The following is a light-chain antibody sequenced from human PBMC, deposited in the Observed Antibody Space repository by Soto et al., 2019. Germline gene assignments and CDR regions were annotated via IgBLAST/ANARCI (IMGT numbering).Light chain of an antibody. CDR3: HQSYSCRVYT. CDR2: ASS. J-gene: IGKJ2*01. CDR1: QNIYNF. Sequence: DIEMTQSPSSLSASVGDTLTINCRASQNIYNFLNWYQQRPGQAPRGVLFASSTLDSGVPSRFSGVGSGTEFTLTITGLQPEDLGTYYGHQSYSCRVYTVGQGTMVEVK. V-gene: IGKV1-39*01.